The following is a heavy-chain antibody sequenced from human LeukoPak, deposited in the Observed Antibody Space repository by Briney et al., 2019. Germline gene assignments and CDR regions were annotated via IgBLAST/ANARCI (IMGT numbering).Heavy chain of an antibody. J-gene: IGHJ4*02. V-gene: IGHV3-30*02. D-gene: IGHD3-9*01. CDR1: GFTFSNYG. CDR2: IRYDGSNK. CDR3: VKTHRYFDEGFDY. Sequence: PGGSLRLSCAASGFTFSNYGMHWVRQAPGKGLEWVAFIRYDGSNKYYGDSVKGRFTISRDNSKDTLYLQMNSLRPEDTAVYYCVKTHRYFDEGFDYWGQGTLVTVSS.